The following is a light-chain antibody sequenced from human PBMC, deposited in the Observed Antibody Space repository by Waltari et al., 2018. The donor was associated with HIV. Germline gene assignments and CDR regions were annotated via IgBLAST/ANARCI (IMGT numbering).Light chain of an antibody. J-gene: IGLJ2*01. CDR1: SSNIGAGFD. V-gene: IGLV1-40*01. Sequence: HSVLTQPPSVSGAPGQRVTISCTGSSSNIGAGFDVHWYQHLPGTAPKLLIYSNSKRPSGVPDRFSGSKSGTSAALAITGLQAEDEADYYCQSYDSSLSALFGGGTKLTVL. CDR2: SNS. CDR3: QSYDSSLSAL.